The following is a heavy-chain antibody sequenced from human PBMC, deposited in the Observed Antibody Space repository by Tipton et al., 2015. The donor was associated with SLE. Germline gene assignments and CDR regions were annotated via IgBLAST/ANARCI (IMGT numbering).Heavy chain of an antibody. CDR2: IYYSGST. V-gene: IGHV4-59*01. CDR3: ARDQTTVVTRGYCYYYMAV. J-gene: IGHJ6*03. CDR1: GGSISSYY. D-gene: IGHD4-23*01. Sequence: TLSLVCTVSGGSISSYYWSRIRQPPGKGLEWIGYIYYSGSTNYNPSLKSRVTISVDTSKNQFSLKLSSVTATDTAEYYCARDQTTVVTRGYCYYYMAVGGEGTTVAVAS.